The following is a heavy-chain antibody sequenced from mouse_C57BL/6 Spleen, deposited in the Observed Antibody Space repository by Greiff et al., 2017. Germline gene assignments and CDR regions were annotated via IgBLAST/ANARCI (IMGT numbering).Heavy chain of an antibody. J-gene: IGHJ4*01. CDR3: VRHYGYGYAMDY. V-gene: IGHV10-1*01. CDR1: GFSFNTYA. D-gene: IGHD2-2*01. Sequence: EVKLEESGGGLVQPKGSLKLSCAASGFSFNTYAMNWVRQAPGKGLEWVARIRSKSNNYATYYADSVKDRFTISRDDSESMLYLQMNNLKTEDTAMYYCVRHYGYGYAMDYWGQGTSVTVSS. CDR2: IRSKSNNYAT.